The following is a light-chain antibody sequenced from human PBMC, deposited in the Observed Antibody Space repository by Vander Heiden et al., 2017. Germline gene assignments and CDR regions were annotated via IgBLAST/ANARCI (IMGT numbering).Light chain of an antibody. J-gene: IGKJ5*01. CDR2: AAS. CDR1: QSISSY. V-gene: IGKV1-39*01. CDR3: QQSYSNRPIT. Sequence: DIQMTQSPSSLSASVGDRVTITCRASQSISSYLNWYQQKPGKAPKLLIYAASSLQSGVPSRFSGSGSGTDFTLTISSLQPEDFATYYCQQSYSNRPITFGQGTRLEIK.